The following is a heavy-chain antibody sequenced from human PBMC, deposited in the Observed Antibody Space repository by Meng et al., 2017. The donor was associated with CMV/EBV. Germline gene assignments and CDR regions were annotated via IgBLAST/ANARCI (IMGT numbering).Heavy chain of an antibody. CDR1: GFTFSSYW. CDR2: IKQDGSEK. J-gene: IGHJ6*02. V-gene: IGHV3-7*01. CDR3: ARDQQHGYYGMDV. Sequence: GESLKISCAASGFTFSSYWMSWVRQAPGKGLEWVANIKQDGSEKYYVDSVKGRFTISRDNAKNSLYLQMNSLRAEDTAVYYCARDQQHGYYGMDVWGQGTTVTVSS. D-gene: IGHD6-13*01.